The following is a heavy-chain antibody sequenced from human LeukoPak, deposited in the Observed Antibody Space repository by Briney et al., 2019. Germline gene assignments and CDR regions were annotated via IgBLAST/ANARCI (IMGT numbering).Heavy chain of an antibody. CDR1: RGSIIGYY. CDR2: IYFSGTT. Sequence: PSETLSLTCTVSRGSIIGYYWSWVRQPPGKGLEWIGYIYFSGTTDSNPSLKSRVTISVDTSKNQFSLKLTPVTAADTAVYHCVRHEPGWRGAFDIWGQGTMVTVSS. CDR3: VRHEPGWRGAFDI. J-gene: IGHJ3*02. V-gene: IGHV4-59*08. D-gene: IGHD1-14*01.